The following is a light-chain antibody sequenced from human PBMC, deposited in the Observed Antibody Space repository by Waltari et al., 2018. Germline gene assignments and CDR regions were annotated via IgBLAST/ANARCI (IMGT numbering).Light chain of an antibody. CDR2: GAS. Sequence: EIVMTQSPATLSVSPGERATLSCRASQSVSSNLAWYQQKPGQAPRLLIHGASTRATGIPARFSGSGSGTEFTLTISSLQSEDFAVYYCQQYNNWPSITFGQGTRLEIK. J-gene: IGKJ5*01. CDR1: QSVSSN. CDR3: QQYNNWPSIT. V-gene: IGKV3-15*01.